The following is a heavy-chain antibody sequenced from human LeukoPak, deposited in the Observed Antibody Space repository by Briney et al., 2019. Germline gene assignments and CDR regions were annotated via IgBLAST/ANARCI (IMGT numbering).Heavy chain of an antibody. J-gene: IGHJ4*02. CDR1: GFTFSSYA. CDR3: ATEGSVNYYYDISGYYNH. CDR2: ISYDGNNK. D-gene: IGHD3-22*01. V-gene: IGHV3-30-3*01. Sequence: GGSLRLSCAASAASGFTFSSYAFHWVRQAPGKGLEWVAVISYDGNNKYYADSVRGRFTISRDNSKSTLFLQMDSLRVEDTAVYYCATEGSVNYYYDISGYYNHWGLGTLVTVSS.